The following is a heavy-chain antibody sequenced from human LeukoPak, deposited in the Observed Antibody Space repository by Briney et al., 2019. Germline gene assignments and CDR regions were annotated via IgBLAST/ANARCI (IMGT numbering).Heavy chain of an antibody. J-gene: IGHJ4*02. CDR2: IYTSGST. CDR1: GGSISSGSFY. Sequence: SQTLSLTCTVSGGSISSGSFYWNWIRQPAGKGLEWIGRIYTSGSTNYNPSLKSRVTISVDTSKNQFSLKLTSVTAADTAVYYCARDRDGYNYWGQGTLVTVSS. D-gene: IGHD5-24*01. CDR3: ARDRDGYNY. V-gene: IGHV4-61*02.